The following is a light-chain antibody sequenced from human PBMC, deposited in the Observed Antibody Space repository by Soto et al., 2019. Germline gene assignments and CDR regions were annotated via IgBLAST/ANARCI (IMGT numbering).Light chain of an antibody. V-gene: IGKV3-15*01. Sequence: EIVMTQSPATLSVSPGERATLSCKASQSVSRTLAWYQQKPGQAPRLLIYGASTRATGIPARFSGSGSGTEFTLTISSLQSEDFAIYYCQQCYNWPWTCGQEPEVDIK. CDR2: GAS. J-gene: IGKJ1*01. CDR1: QSVSRT. CDR3: QQCYNWPWT.